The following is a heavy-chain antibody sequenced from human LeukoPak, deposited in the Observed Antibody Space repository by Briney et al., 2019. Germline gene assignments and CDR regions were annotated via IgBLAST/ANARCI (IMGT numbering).Heavy chain of an antibody. Sequence: PGGSLRLSCAASGFTFSSYAMTWVRQAPGKGLEWVSAIGTSSGGSTFYAYSVKGRFTITRDNSKNTLYLEMNSLRDEDTAIYYCAKSPVGIMILVVPYGMDGWGQGTTVTVSS. CDR2: IGTSSGGST. J-gene: IGHJ6*02. D-gene: IGHD3-22*01. CDR3: AKSPVGIMILVVPYGMDG. CDR1: GFTFSSYA. V-gene: IGHV3-23*01.